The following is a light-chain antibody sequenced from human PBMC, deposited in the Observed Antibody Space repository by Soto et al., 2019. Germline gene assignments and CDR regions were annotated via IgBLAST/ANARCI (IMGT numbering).Light chain of an antibody. J-gene: IGKJ4*01. Sequence: DSGMSQTPDSLSVSLGERATINFNSSQSGLYTSKNKNYLAWYQQKPGQPPTLLIYWASTRESGVPDRFSGSGSGTDFTLTISSLQAEDVAVYYCKQYSSTPLPFGGRTKVDIK. CDR3: KQYSSTPLP. CDR2: WAS. V-gene: IGKV4-1*01. CDR1: QSGLYTSKNKNY.